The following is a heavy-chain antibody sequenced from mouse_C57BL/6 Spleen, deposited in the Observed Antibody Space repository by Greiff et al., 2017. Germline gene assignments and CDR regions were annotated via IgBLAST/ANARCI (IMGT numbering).Heavy chain of an antibody. CDR3: ARGDYGSSD. CDR2: IDPSDSYT. D-gene: IGHD1-1*01. Sequence: QVQLQQPGAELVKPGASVKLSCKASGYTFTSYWMQWVKQRPGQGLEWIGEIDPSDSYTNYNQKFKGKATLTVDTSSSTAYMQLSSLTSEDSAVYYCARGDYGSSDWGQGTTLTVSS. J-gene: IGHJ2*01. CDR1: GYTFTSYW. V-gene: IGHV1-50*01.